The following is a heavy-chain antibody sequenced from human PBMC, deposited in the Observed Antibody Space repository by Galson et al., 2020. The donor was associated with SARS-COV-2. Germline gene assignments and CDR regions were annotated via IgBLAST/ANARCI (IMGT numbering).Heavy chain of an antibody. CDR1: GFTLRSYW. J-gene: IGHJ5*02. V-gene: IGHV3-7*04. CDR2: IKDDGSEK. D-gene: IGHD5-12*01. CDR3: ARDLRGGYNHDR. Sequence: GGSLRLSCAASGFTLRSYWMSWVHQGPGKGLEWVANIKDDGSEKYYVDSVKGRFTISRDNAKNSVYLQMNSLRAEDTAVYFCARDLRGGYNHDRWGQGTLVTVSS.